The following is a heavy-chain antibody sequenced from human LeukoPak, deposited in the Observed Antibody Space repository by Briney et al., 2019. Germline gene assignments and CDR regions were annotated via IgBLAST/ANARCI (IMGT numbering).Heavy chain of an antibody. D-gene: IGHD6-13*01. CDR2: INHSGST. CDR1: GGSFSGYY. J-gene: IGHJ4*02. Sequence: PSETLSLTCAVYGGSFSGYYWSWIRQPPGKGLEWIGEINHSGSTNYNPSLKSRVTISVDTSKNQFSLKLSSVTAADTAVYYCARGSRGAAGFDYWGQGTLVTVSS. V-gene: IGHV4-34*01. CDR3: ARGSRGAAGFDY.